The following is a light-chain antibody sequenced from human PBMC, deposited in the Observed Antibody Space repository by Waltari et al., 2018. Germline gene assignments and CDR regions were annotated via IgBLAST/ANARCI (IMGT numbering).Light chain of an antibody. V-gene: IGKV1-5*03. CDR1: QRITSW. J-gene: IGKJ1*01. CDR3: QQYNSYPWT. CDR2: KAS. Sequence: DIQMTQSPSTLSASVGDRVTITCRASQRITSWLAWYQQIPGKPPKLLIYKASTLESGVPSRFSGSGSGTEFTLTISSLQPDDFATYYCQQYNSYPWTFGYGTKVELK.